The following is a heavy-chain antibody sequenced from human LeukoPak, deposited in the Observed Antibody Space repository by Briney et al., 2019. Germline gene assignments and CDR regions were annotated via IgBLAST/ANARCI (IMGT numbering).Heavy chain of an antibody. CDR1: GGSFSGYY. D-gene: IGHD6-19*01. J-gene: IGHJ5*02. Sequence: SETLSLTCAVYGGSFSGYYWSWIRQPPGKGLEWIGEINHSGSTNYNPSLKSRVTISVDTSKNQFSLKLSSVTAADTAVYYCARGEEQWLEFDPWGQGTLVTVPS. CDR3: ARGEEQWLEFDP. CDR2: INHSGST. V-gene: IGHV4-34*01.